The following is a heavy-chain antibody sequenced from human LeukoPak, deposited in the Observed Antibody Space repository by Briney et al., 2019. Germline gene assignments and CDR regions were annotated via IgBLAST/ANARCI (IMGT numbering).Heavy chain of an antibody. J-gene: IGHJ4*02. V-gene: IGHV3-74*01. D-gene: IGHD4-23*01. Sequence: GGSLRLSCAASGFTFSSYWMHWVRQAPGKGLVWVSRIKSDGSSASYADSVKGRFTISRDNAKNTLYLQMNSLRAEDKAGYYCARDLRTPSDTNIAIDYWGQGTLVTVSS. CDR2: IKSDGSSA. CDR3: ARDLRTPSDTNIAIDY. CDR1: GFTFSSYW.